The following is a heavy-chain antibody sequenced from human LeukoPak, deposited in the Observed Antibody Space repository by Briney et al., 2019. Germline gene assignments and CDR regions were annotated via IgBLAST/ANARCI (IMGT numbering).Heavy chain of an antibody. J-gene: IGHJ4*02. CDR3: ARGGYYDDLDY. CDR2: INSDGSST. CDR1: GFTFSSYW. V-gene: IGHV3-74*01. D-gene: IGHD3-22*01. Sequence: GGSLRLSCAASGFTFSSYWMPWVRQAPGKGLVWASRINSDGSSTSYADSVKGRFTISRDNAKNALYLQMNSLRAEDTAVYYCARGGYYDDLDYWGQGTLVTVSS.